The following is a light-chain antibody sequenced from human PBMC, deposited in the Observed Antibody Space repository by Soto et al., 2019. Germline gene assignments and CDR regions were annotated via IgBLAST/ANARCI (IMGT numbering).Light chain of an antibody. J-gene: IGKJ4*01. CDR1: QDISTW. V-gene: IGKV1-12*01. CDR3: QQANSFPLI. Sequence: DIRMPQSPSSVSASVGDRVTITCRASQDISTWLAWYQQKPGKAPKLLIYAASSLQSGVPSRFSGSGSGTDFTLTISSLQSEDFATYYCQQANSFPLIFGGGTRVEIK. CDR2: AAS.